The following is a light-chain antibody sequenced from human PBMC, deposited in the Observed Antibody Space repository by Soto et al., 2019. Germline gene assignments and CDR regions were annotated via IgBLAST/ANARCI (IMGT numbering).Light chain of an antibody. CDR2: GAS. CDR1: ESVSSN. Sequence: EVVMTQSPATLSVSPGERATLSCRASESVSSNLSWYQQKPGQAPRLLIYGASTRATGIAARFSGSGSGTEYTLNISRLQSEDFAVYYCQQYDDWPSFTFGPGTKVDIK. V-gene: IGKV3-15*01. J-gene: IGKJ3*01. CDR3: QQYDDWPSFT.